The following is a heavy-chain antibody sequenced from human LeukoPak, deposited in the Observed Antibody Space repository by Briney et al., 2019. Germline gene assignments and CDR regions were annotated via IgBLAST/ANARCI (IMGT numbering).Heavy chain of an antibody. V-gene: IGHV1-2*02. CDR2: INPNSGGT. D-gene: IGHD6-19*01. CDR3: ARYSSAWMTFDY. CDR1: GYTFTDYY. Sequence: ASVQVSCKTSGYTFTDYYMHWVRQAPGQGLEWMGWINPNSGGTKYAQRFQGRVTMTRDTSITTTYMELSRLASDDTALYYCARYSSAWMTFDYWGQGTLVTVPS. J-gene: IGHJ4*02.